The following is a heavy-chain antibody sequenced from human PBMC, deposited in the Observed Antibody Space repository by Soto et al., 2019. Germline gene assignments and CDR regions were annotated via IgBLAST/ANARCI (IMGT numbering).Heavy chain of an antibody. CDR3: TWGYCTGGTCYSGYFQH. J-gene: IGHJ1*01. D-gene: IGHD2-15*01. CDR1: GFTFSGST. Sequence: EVQLVQSGGGLVQPGGSLKLSCAASGFTFSGSTVHWVRQASGEGLQWVGPIRSKANDYATTYIASVKGRFTISRDDSRNTAYLQMSDLKTEDTAVYYCTWGYCTGGTCYSGYFQHWGQGALVTVFS. V-gene: IGHV3-73*02. CDR2: IRSKANDYAT.